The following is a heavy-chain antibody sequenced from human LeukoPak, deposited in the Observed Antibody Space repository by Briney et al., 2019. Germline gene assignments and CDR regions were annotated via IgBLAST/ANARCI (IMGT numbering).Heavy chain of an antibody. V-gene: IGHV4-59*12. Sequence: KTSETLSLTCTVSGGSISSYYWSWIRQPPGKGLEWIGYIYYSGSTNYNPSLKSRVTISVDTSKNQFSLKLSSVTAADTAVYYCVRDGARLGGTYGMDVWGQGTTVTVSS. CDR2: IYYSGST. J-gene: IGHJ6*02. CDR1: GGSISSYY. D-gene: IGHD6-6*01. CDR3: VRDGARLGGTYGMDV.